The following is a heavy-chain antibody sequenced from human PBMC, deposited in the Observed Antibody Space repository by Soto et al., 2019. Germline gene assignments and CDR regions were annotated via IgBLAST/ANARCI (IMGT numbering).Heavy chain of an antibody. CDR2: ISGSGGST. J-gene: IGHJ4*02. D-gene: IGHD2-21*01. V-gene: IGHV3-23*01. CDR3: AKDGPYSGGDCYRNYFDY. Sequence: EVQLLESGGGLVQPGGSLRLSCAASGFTFSSYAMSWVRQAPGKGLEWVSAISGSGGSTYYADSVKGRFTISRDNSKNTLSLQMNSLGPVYTAVYYCAKDGPYSGGDCYRNYFDYWGQGTLVTVSS. CDR1: GFTFSSYA.